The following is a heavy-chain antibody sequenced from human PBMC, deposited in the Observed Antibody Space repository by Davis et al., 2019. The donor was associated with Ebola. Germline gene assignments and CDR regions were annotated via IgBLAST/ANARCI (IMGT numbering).Heavy chain of an antibody. CDR2: INAGNGNT. V-gene: IGHV1-18*04. J-gene: IGHJ4*02. D-gene: IGHD1-1*01. CDR3: ARAQFPTTSDH. Sequence: AASVKVSCKASGYTFTGYYMHWVRQAPGQGLEWMGWINAGNGNTKYSQKFQGRVTMTTDTSTSTAYMEVGSLRSDDTALYYCARAQFPTTSDHWGQGTLVTVSS. CDR1: GYTFTGYY.